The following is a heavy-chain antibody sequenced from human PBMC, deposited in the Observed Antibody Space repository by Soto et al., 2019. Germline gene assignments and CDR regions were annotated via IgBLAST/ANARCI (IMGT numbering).Heavy chain of an antibody. J-gene: IGHJ4*02. V-gene: IGHV4-4*07. Sequence: PSETLSLTCSVSGGSINSYWWSWIRQPAGKGLEWIGRVYSSGTTDYNPSLNSRATMSVETSKNQFSLKLSSVTAADMAVYYCARDIGSFAYGEGYWGQGIQVTVS. CDR2: VYSSGTT. CDR3: ARDIGSFAYGEGY. CDR1: GGSINSYW. D-gene: IGHD3-10*01.